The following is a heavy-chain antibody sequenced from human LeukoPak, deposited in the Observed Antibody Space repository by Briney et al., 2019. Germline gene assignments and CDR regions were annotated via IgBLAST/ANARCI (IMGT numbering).Heavy chain of an antibody. CDR2: IIPIFGTA. D-gene: IGHD3-3*01. V-gene: IGHV1-69*13. Sequence: SVKVSCKASGGTFSSYAISWVRQAPGQGLEWMGGIIPIFGTANYAQKFQGRVTITADESTSTAYMELSSLRSEDTAVYYCARVLKYDFWSGYYTYNWFDPWGQGTLVTVSS. CDR3: ARVLKYDFWSGYYTYNWFDP. CDR1: GGTFSSYA. J-gene: IGHJ5*02.